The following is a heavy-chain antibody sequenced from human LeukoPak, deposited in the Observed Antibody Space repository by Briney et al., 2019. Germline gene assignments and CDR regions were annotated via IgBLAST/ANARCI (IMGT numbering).Heavy chain of an antibody. CDR3: ARDSKYYYGSSGYYYYYYGMDV. CDR1: GFTVSSNY. D-gene: IGHD3-22*01. Sequence: GGSLRLSCAASGFTVSSNYMSWVRQAPGKGLEWVSVIYSGGSTYYADSVKGRFTISRDNSKNTLYLQMNSLRAEDTAVYYCARDSKYYYGSSGYYYYYYGMDVWGQGTTVTVSS. J-gene: IGHJ6*02. V-gene: IGHV3-66*01. CDR2: IYSGGST.